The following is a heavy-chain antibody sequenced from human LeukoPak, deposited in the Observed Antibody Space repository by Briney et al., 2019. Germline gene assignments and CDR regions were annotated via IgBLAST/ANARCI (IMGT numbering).Heavy chain of an antibody. D-gene: IGHD3-9*01. CDR1: GGSTSNSNYY. CDR2: IYYSGST. CDR3: ATLRYFDWLLWD. J-gene: IGHJ4*02. Sequence: PSETLSLTCTVSGGSTSNSNYYWGWIRQPPEKGLEWIGNIYYSGSTYYNPSLKSRVTISVDTSKNQFSLKLISVTAADTAVYYCATLRYFDWLLWDWGQGTLVTVSS. V-gene: IGHV4-39*07.